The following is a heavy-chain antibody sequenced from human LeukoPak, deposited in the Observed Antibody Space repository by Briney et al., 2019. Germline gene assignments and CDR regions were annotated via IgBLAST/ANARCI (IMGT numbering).Heavy chain of an antibody. CDR2: INHSGST. D-gene: IGHD2-15*01. V-gene: IGHV4-34*01. Sequence: KPSETLSLTCAVYGGSFSGYYWSWIRQPPGKGLEWNGEINHSGSTNYNPSLKSRVTISVDTSKNQFSLKLSSVTAADTAVYYCASSIVVVVADAFDIWGQGTMVTVSS. CDR3: ASSIVVVVADAFDI. CDR1: GGSFSGYY. J-gene: IGHJ3*02.